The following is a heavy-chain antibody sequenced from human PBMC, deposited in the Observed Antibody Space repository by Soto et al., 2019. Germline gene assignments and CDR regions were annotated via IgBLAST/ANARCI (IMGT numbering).Heavy chain of an antibody. CDR1: GFTIGSSG. CDR2: ISYGGSNE. V-gene: IGHV3-30*03. D-gene: IGHD3-22*01. J-gene: IGHJ4*02. CDR3: GTRDAPYDYDH. Sequence: LRLSCAASGFTIGSSGMHWVCQAPGNGLEWVAVISYGGSNEYYTDSVRGRFTISRDTSQNTVSLQMNSLRPEDTAVYYCGTRDAPYDYDHWGQGAMVTVSS.